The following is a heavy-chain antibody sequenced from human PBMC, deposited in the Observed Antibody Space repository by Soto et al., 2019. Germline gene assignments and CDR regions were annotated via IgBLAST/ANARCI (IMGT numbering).Heavy chain of an antibody. V-gene: IGHV1-2*02. CDR2: INPNSGGT. J-gene: IGHJ6*02. CDR3: ARRGYYDFWSGYDYYYYGMDV. D-gene: IGHD3-3*01. Sequence: SVKGSCKASGYTFTGYYMHWGRQAPVQGLEWMGWINPNSGGTNYAQKFQGRVTMTRDTSISTAYMELSRLRSEDTAVYYCARRGYYDFWSGYDYYYYGMDVWGQGTTVTVSS. CDR1: GYTFTGYY.